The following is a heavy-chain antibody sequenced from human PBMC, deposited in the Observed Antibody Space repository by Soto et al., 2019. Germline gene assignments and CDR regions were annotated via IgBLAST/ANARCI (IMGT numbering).Heavy chain of an antibody. Sequence: PGGSLRLCCAASGVSVSNRYMSWSRQAPGKGLEWVSAIYSGGSTYYADSVKGRFTISRDNSRNTLYLQMNSLRAEDTAVYFCARCDGSATYCFFFAYWGQGTPVTVSS. D-gene: IGHD3-10*01. V-gene: IGHV3-66*01. J-gene: IGHJ4*02. CDR1: GVSVSNRY. CDR2: IYSGGST. CDR3: ARCDGSATYCFFFAY.